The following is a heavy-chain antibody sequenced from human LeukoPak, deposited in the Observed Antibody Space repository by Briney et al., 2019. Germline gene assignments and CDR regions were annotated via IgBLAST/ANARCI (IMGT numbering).Heavy chain of an antibody. CDR3: AKDPGQWLVNDWFDP. CDR1: GFTFSSYA. J-gene: IGHJ5*02. Sequence: GGSLRLSCAASGFTFSSYAMSWVRQAPGKGLEWVSAISGSGGSTYYADSVKGRFTISKDNSKNTPYLQMNSLRAGDTAVYYCAKDPGQWLVNDWFDPWGQGTLVTVSS. V-gene: IGHV3-23*01. CDR2: ISGSGGST. D-gene: IGHD6-19*01.